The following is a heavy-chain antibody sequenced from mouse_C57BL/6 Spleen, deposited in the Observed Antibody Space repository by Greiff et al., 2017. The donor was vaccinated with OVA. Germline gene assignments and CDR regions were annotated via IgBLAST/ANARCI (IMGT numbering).Heavy chain of an antibody. D-gene: IGHD2-4*01. J-gene: IGHJ2*01. CDR1: GYAFTNYL. Sequence: QVQLQQSGAELVRPGTSVKVSCKASGYAFTNYLIEWVKQRPGQGLEWIGVINPGSGGTNYNEKFKGKATLTADKSSSTAYMQLSSLTSEDSAVYFCARSYDYDYFDYWGQGTTLTVSS. V-gene: IGHV1-54*01. CDR2: INPGSGGT. CDR3: ARSYDYDYFDY.